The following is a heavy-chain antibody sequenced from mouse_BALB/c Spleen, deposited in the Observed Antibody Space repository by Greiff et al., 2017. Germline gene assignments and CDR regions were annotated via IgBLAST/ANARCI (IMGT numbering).Heavy chain of an antibody. CDR2: IRNKANGYTT. CDR1: GFTFTDYY. Sequence: EVQRVESGGGLVQPGGSLRLSCATSGFTFTDYYMSWIRQPPGKALEWLGFIRNKANGYTTEYSASVKGQFTISRDNSQSILYLQMNTLRADDSATYYWAREGAGSIAYWGQGTLVTVSA. J-gene: IGHJ3*01. CDR3: AREGAGSIAY. V-gene: IGHV7-3*02. D-gene: IGHD3-1*01.